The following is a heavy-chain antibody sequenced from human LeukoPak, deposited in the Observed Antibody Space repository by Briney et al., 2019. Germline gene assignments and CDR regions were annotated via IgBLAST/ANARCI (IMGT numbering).Heavy chain of an antibody. CDR3: ARGPIAARRGYFDY. Sequence: PSETLSLTCAVYGGSFSGYYWSWIRQPPGKGLEWIGEINHSGSTNYNPSLKSRVTISVDTSKNQFSLKLSSATAADTAVYYCARGPIAARRGYFDYWGQGTLVTVSS. CDR1: GGSFSGYY. V-gene: IGHV4-34*01. D-gene: IGHD6-6*01. J-gene: IGHJ4*02. CDR2: INHSGST.